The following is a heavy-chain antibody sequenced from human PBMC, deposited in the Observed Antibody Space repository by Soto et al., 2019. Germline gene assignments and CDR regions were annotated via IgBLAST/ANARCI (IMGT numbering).Heavy chain of an antibody. D-gene: IGHD2-21*02. J-gene: IGHJ5*02. CDR1: GFTFSSYG. V-gene: IGHV3-30*18. CDR3: AKAGYCGGDCYSRWFDP. CDR2: ISYDGSNK. Sequence: GGSLRLPCAASGFTFSSYGMHWVRQAPGKGLEWVAVISYDGSNKYYADSVKGRFTISRDNYKNTLYLQMNSLRAEDTAVYYCAKAGYCGGDCYSRWFDPWGQGTLVTVSS.